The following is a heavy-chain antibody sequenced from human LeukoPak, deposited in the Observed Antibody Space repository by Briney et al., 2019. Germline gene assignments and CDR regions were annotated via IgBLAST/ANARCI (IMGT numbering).Heavy chain of an antibody. D-gene: IGHD3-22*01. V-gene: IGHV4-4*07. CDR3: AREYVDYYDSSGYFDY. CDR1: GGSISSYY. Sequence: SETLSLTCTVSGGSISSYYWSWIRQPAGEGLEWIGRIYTSGSTNYNHSLKSRVTMSVDTSKNQFSLKLSSVTAADTAVYYCAREYVDYYDSSGYFDYWGQGTLVTVSS. CDR2: IYTSGST. J-gene: IGHJ4*02.